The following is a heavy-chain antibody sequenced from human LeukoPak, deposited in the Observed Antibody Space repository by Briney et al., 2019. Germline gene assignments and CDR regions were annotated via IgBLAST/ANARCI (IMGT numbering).Heavy chain of an antibody. Sequence: PGGSLRLSCAASGITISSAWMSWVRQPPGKGLEYVGRIKSESDGGTTDHAAPVKGRFTISRDDSKNTLYLQMNSLTIEDTAVYYCTTPPDWGQGTLVTVSP. V-gene: IGHV3-15*01. CDR1: GITISSAW. CDR2: IKSESDGGTT. CDR3: TTPPD. J-gene: IGHJ4*02.